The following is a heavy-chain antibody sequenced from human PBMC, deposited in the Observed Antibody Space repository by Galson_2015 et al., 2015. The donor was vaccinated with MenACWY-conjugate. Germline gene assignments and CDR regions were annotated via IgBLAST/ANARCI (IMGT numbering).Heavy chain of an antibody. J-gene: IGHJ3*02. D-gene: IGHD4-17*01. CDR3: ARGPRYGAFEI. V-gene: IGHV3-7*03. CDR2: IKQDASEK. CDR1: GFSFSGSW. Sequence: SLRLSCAASGFSFSGSWMSWVRQAPGKGLEWVANIKQDASEKYCVDSVKGRFAISRDNAKTSLYLQMNSLGAEDTAVYYCARGPRYGAFEIWGQGTMVTVSS.